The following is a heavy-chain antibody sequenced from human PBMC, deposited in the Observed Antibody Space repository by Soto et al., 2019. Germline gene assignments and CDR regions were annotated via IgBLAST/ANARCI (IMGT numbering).Heavy chain of an antibody. D-gene: IGHD2-2*01. CDR1: GFTFSSNS. Sequence: GGSLRLSCAASGFTFSSNSMNWVRQAPGKGLEWVSSISSSSSYIYYADSVKGRFTISRDNAKNSLYLQMNSLRAEDTAVYYCARGSSAAMGTYYYYYGMDVWGQGTTVTVSS. J-gene: IGHJ6*02. V-gene: IGHV3-21*01. CDR2: ISSSSSYI. CDR3: ARGSSAAMGTYYYYYGMDV.